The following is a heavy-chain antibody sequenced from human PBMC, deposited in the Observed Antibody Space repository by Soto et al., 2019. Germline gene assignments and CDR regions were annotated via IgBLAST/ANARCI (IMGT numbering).Heavy chain of an antibody. CDR2: VRGNGDPP. D-gene: IGHD5-12*01. Sequence: PGGSLRLFCAASGFAFSSYALHWVRQAPGKGLEYISGVRGNGDPPFYTDSVKGRFTISRDTSKNTLYLQMTTLSADDTAVYYCVKSRGGNNFDFFDWGQGTLVTVSS. J-gene: IGHJ4*02. V-gene: IGHV3-64D*06. CDR3: VKSRGGNNFDFFD. CDR1: GFAFSSYA.